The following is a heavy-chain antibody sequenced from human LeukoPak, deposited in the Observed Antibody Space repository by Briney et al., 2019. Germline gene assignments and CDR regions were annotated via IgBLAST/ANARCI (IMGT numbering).Heavy chain of an antibody. D-gene: IGHD1-1*01. CDR3: ARLTAGTTLFEGIDY. CDR2: IFYSGST. CDR1: GGSISSYY. V-gene: IGHV4-59*08. J-gene: IGHJ4*02. Sequence: SETLSLTCTVSGGSISSYYWSWIRQPPGKGLEWIGYIFYSGSTNYNPSLKSRVTISVDTSKNQFSLKMNSVTAADTAVYYCARLTAGTTLFEGIDYWGQGTLVTVSS.